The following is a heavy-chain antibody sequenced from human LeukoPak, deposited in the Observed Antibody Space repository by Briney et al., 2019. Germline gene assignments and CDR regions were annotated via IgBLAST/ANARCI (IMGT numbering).Heavy chain of an antibody. V-gene: IGHV3-74*01. Sequence: GGSLRLSCSASGLTLSGYWMHWVRQIPGKGLVWVSRIDRDGSGISYADSVKGRFTISRDDVKNMLYLQMNSLRVEDTGLYYCSTVEHFWGQGTLVTVSS. CDR2: IDRDGSGI. CDR1: GLTLSGYW. D-gene: IGHD1/OR15-1a*01. J-gene: IGHJ4*02. CDR3: STVEHF.